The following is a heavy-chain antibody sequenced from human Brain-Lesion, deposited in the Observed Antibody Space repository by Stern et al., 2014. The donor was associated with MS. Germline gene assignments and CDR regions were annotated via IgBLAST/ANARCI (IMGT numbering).Heavy chain of an antibody. CDR1: GYTFTGYY. CDR2: INPKRGGT. D-gene: IGHD3-22*01. J-gene: IGHJ4*02. Sequence: QVQLVQSGAEVKKPGASVKVSCKASGYTFTGYYMHWVRQAPGQGLEWLGWINPKRGGTNYAKKFQGWVTMTRDTSINTAYMELSRLRSDDTAVYYCATYYYDATGYNDFWGQGTLVTVSS. V-gene: IGHV1-2*04. CDR3: ATYYYDATGYNDF.